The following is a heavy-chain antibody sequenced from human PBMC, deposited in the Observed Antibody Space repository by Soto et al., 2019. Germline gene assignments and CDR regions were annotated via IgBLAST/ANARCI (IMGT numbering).Heavy chain of an antibody. CDR2: ISQSGNT. V-gene: IGHV4-34*01. Sequence: SETLSLTCSIYSGSFSGYYWSWIRQPPGKGLEWIGEISQSGNTNYSPSLKSRVSISIDTSKKQFSLNLASVSAADTAVYYCARAPKVSGSSQTRPDFWGQGTMVTVYS. CDR3: ARAPKVSGSSQTRPDF. D-gene: IGHD6-6*01. CDR1: SGSFSGYY. J-gene: IGHJ4*02.